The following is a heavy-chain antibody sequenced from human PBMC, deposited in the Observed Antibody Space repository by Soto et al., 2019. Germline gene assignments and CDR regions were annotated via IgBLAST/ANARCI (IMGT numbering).Heavy chain of an antibody. CDR2: IYYSGST. CDR1: GGSISSSSYY. J-gene: IGHJ1*01. D-gene: IGHD5-18*01. CDR3: ARRAMGGQDWLMAGREGTEYFQH. Sequence: QLQLQESGPGLVKPSETLSLTCTVSGGSISSSSYYWGWIRQPPGKGLEWIGSIYYSGSTYYNPSLKSRVTISVDTSKNQFSLKLSSVPAADTAVYYCARRAMGGQDWLMAGREGTEYFQHWGQGTLVTVSS. V-gene: IGHV4-39*01.